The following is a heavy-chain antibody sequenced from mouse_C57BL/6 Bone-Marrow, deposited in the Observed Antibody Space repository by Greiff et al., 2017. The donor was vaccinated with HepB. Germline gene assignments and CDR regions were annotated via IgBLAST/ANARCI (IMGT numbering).Heavy chain of an antibody. V-gene: IGHV1-81*01. D-gene: IGHD1-1*01. CDR3: ARSGIYYYGSSYVDWFAY. CDR1: GYTFTSYG. Sequence: VQLQQSGAELARPGASVKLSCKASGYTFTSYGISWVKQRTGQGLEWIGEIYPRSGIAYYNEKFKGKATLTADKSSSTAYMELRSLTSEDSAVYFCARSGIYYYGSSYVDWFAYWGQGTLVTVSA. CDR2: IYPRSGIA. J-gene: IGHJ3*01.